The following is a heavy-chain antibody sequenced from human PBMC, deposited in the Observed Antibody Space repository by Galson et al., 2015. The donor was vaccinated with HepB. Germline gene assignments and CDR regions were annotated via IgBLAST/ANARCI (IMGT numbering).Heavy chain of an antibody. V-gene: IGHV1-2*02. J-gene: IGHJ4*02. CDR3: ATGRTTTSYYFDY. CDR1: GYTFSGYY. CDR2: INPSSGGT. D-gene: IGHD1-1*01. Sequence: SVTVSCKASGYTFSGYYMHWVRQAPGQGLEWMGWINPSSGGTDYAQKFQGSVTMTRDTSISTVYMELSRLRSDDTAVYYCATGRTTTSYYFDYWGQGTLITVSS.